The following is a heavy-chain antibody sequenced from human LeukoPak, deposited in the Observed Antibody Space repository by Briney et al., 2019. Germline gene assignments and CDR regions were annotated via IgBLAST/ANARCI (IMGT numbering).Heavy chain of an antibody. J-gene: IGHJ4*02. Sequence: SETLSLTCTVSGGSISSGGYYWSWIRQPPGKGLEWIGYIYHSGSTYYNPSLKSRVTISVDRSKNQFSLKLSSVTAADTAVYYCARVAGTRPHFDYWGQGTLVTVSS. CDR1: GGSISSGGYY. D-gene: IGHD6-19*01. CDR3: ARVAGTRPHFDY. CDR2: IYHSGST. V-gene: IGHV4-30-2*01.